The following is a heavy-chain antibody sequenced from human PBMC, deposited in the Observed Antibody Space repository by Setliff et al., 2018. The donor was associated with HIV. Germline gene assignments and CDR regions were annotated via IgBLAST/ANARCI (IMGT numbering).Heavy chain of an antibody. CDR2: ISSGGTTI. D-gene: IGHD3-10*01. Sequence: LSLSCEASGFTFSNYEMNWVRQAPGKGLEWISYISSGGTTIFYADSVRGRFTISRDNAKNSLYLQMNNLRAEDTALYYCFRGDGFHFFGLDVWGQGTKVTVSS. V-gene: IGHV3-48*03. CDR3: FRGDGFHFFGLDV. J-gene: IGHJ6*02. CDR1: GFTFSNYE.